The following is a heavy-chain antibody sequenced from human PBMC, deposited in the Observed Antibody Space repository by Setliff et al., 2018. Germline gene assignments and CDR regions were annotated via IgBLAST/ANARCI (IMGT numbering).Heavy chain of an antibody. Sequence: LRLSCAASGFTFSSYPMHWVRQAPGKGLEWVAVTSYDGINKSYADSVKGRFTISRDNSKNTLYLQMNSLRAEDTAVYYCAKREIIAVTRWFDPWGQGTLVTISS. CDR2: TSYDGINK. CDR1: GFTFSSYP. J-gene: IGHJ5*02. CDR3: AKREIIAVTRWFDP. D-gene: IGHD2-15*01. V-gene: IGHV3-30*07.